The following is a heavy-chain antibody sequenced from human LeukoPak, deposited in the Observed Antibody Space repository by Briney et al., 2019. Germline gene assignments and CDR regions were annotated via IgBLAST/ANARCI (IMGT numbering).Heavy chain of an antibody. D-gene: IGHD3-22*01. V-gene: IGHV3-64*04. J-gene: IGHJ4*02. Sequence: GGSLRLSCSASGFTFSSYAIHWVRQAPGKGLEYVSAISDNGGSTYYADSVKGRFTISRDNSKNTLYLQMNSLRVEDTAVYYCATSIPDYYHSGAYYAYPFDYWGQGTLVTVSS. CDR2: ISDNGGST. CDR3: ATSIPDYYHSGAYYAYPFDY. CDR1: GFTFSSYA.